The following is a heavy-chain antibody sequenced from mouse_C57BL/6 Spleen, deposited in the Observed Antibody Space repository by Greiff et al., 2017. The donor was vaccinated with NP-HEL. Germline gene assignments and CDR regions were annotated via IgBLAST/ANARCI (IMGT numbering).Heavy chain of an antibody. V-gene: IGHV1-80*01. CDR3: ARRITTVVAPYFDV. D-gene: IGHD1-1*01. CDR1: GYAFSSYW. CDR2: IYPGDGAT. J-gene: IGHJ1*03. Sequence: QVHVKQSGAELVKPGASVKISCKASGYAFSSYWMNWVKQRPGKGLEWIGQIYPGDGATNYNGKFKGKATLTADKSSSTAYMQLSSLTSEDSAVYFCARRITTVVAPYFDVWGTGTTVTVSS.